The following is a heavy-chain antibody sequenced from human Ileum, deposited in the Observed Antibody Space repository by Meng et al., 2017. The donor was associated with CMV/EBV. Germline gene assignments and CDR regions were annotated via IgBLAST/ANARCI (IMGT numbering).Heavy chain of an antibody. Sequence: QVSFKQWGAGLLKPSETLFLTCAVSGEPLNGFFCSWIRQPPGRGLEWIGEVNNRGRTNYNPSLKSRLTISIDTSKRQLSLMVTSVTAADSAIYYCASGRLQFTPSALQHWGPGTLVTVSS. V-gene: IGHV4-34*02. CDR2: VNNRGRT. CDR1: GEPLNGFF. CDR3: ASGRLQFTPSALQH. D-gene: IGHD5-24*01. J-gene: IGHJ1*01.